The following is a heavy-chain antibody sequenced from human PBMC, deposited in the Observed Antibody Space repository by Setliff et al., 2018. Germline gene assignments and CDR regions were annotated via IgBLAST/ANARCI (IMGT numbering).Heavy chain of an antibody. CDR3: ARAAAPAGGRVYYDL. CDR2: IRHDGGDI. CDR1: GFIFGSDY. J-gene: IGHJ4*02. D-gene: IGHD6-13*01. Sequence: PGGSLRLSCAASGFIFGSDYMGWIRQTPGKGLEWVANIRHDGGDINYVDSVKGRFTISRDNAENSLYLQMDILGVEDTAIYYCARAAAPAGGRVYYDLWGQGTLVTVSS. V-gene: IGHV3-7*03.